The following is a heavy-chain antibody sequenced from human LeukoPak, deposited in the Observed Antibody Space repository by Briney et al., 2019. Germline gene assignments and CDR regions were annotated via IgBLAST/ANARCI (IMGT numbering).Heavy chain of an antibody. D-gene: IGHD4-23*01. CDR1: GGTFSNYA. J-gene: IGHJ4*02. CDR2: IIPIFGTA. V-gene: IGHV1-69*13. CDR3: ARGWLAETTVVTPYNY. Sequence: SVKVSCKASGGTFSNYAINWVRQAPGQGLEWVGGIIPIFGTAHYAQKFQGRVTITADEFTNTAYMELRSLRSEDTAVYYCARGWLAETTVVTPYNYWGQGTLVTVSS.